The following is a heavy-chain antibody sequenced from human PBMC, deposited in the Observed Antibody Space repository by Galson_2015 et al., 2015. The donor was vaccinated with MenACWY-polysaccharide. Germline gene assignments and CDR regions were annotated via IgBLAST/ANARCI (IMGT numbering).Heavy chain of an antibody. CDR1: GFTFSSYA. CDR3: AKTRSGPTGSLKTWFDS. CDR2: ISGTSRST. V-gene: IGHV3-23*01. Sequence: SLRLSCAASGFTFSSYAMSWVRQAPGKGLEWVSGISGTSRSTYYADSVKGRFTVSRDNFKNTLYLQMNSLRAEDAAVNYCAKTRSGPTGSLKTWFDSRGQATLVPISS. J-gene: IGHJ5*01. D-gene: IGHD3-10*01.